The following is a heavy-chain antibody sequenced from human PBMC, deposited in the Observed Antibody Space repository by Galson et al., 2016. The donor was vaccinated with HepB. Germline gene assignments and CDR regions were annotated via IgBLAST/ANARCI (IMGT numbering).Heavy chain of an antibody. Sequence: PALVKPTQTLTLTCTFSGFSLSATAVGVDWIRQPPGKAPEWLALIYWDDTKLYSPSLQSRLPITKDTSKNQVVLTLTNVGTVDTATYYCAHTAGWLPDHWGQGTQVTISS. CDR1: GFSLSATAVG. D-gene: IGHD5-24*01. CDR2: IYWDDTK. V-gene: IGHV2-5*02. CDR3: AHTAGWLPDH. J-gene: IGHJ4*02.